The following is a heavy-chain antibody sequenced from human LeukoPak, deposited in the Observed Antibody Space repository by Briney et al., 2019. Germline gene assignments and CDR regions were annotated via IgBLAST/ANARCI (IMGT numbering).Heavy chain of an antibody. CDR1: GGSIRNYY. J-gene: IGHJ4*02. V-gene: IGHV4-59*01. Sequence: SETLSHTCTVSGGSIRNYYWNWIRQPPGKRLEWIGDMFYSGNTNYSPSLKSRVTISVDTSKNQFSLSLSSVTTADTAVYYCARGRSSGWTYFDYWGQGTLVTVSS. CDR3: ARGRSSGWTYFDY. CDR2: MFYSGNT. D-gene: IGHD6-19*01.